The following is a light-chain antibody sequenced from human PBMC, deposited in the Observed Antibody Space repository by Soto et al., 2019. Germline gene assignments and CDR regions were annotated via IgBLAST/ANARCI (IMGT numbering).Light chain of an antibody. Sequence: QSVLTQPPSVSGAPGQTVTISCTGSSSNIGAGYDVHWYRQVAGTVPKVLIYADTNRPSGVPGRFSASKSGASASLTIAGLQAEDEADYYCQSFDSSLRGVLFGGGTKLTV. CDR2: ADT. V-gene: IGLV1-40*01. CDR1: SSNIGAGYD. CDR3: QSFDSSLRGVL. J-gene: IGLJ2*01.